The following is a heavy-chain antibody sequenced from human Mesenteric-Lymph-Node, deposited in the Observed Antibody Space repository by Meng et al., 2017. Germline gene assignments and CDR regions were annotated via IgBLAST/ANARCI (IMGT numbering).Heavy chain of an antibody. CDR1: GDSGSSSIAA. Sequence: HSGPVVVKPPHNHSLTFACYGDSGSSSIAAWNWIRQAPSRGREWLGRTYYRSKWYNDYAVSVKSRITINPDTSKNKFSLQLNSVTPDDTAVYYCASEQLVMDNWFDPWGQGTLVTVSS. D-gene: IGHD6-13*01. CDR3: ASEQLVMDNWFDP. CDR2: TYYRSKWYN. J-gene: IGHJ5*02. V-gene: IGHV6-1*01.